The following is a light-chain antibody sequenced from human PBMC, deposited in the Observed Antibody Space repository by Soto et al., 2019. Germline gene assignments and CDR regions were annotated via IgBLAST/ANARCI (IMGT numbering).Light chain of an antibody. J-gene: IGKJ5*01. Sequence: EIVSIQYPINLAVSLRETAAXSCRASQRAGNFLAWYQQKPGHAPRLLIYYISTRATGIAARFSGSGSGTEFTLTITSLQSEDSAVYYCQQHNELPITLGQ. V-gene: IGKV3D-15*01. CDR1: QRAGNF. CDR2: YIS. CDR3: QQHNELPIT.